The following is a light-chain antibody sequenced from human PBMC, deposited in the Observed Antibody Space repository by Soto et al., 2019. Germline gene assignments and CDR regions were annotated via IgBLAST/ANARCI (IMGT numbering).Light chain of an antibody. V-gene: IGLV2-11*01. CDR1: SSDVGGYIF. CDR3: NSYTSSTTLL. Sequence: QSALTQPRSVSGSPGQSVTISCTGTSSDVGGYIFVSWYQQHPGNAPKLMIYDVSERPSGVPDRFSGSKSGNTASLTISGLQAEDEADYYCNSYTSSTTLLFGGGTKLTVL. CDR2: DVS. J-gene: IGLJ2*01.